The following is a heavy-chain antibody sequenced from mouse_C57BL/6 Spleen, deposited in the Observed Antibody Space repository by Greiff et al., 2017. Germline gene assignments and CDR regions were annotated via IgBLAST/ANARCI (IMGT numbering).Heavy chain of an antibody. J-gene: IGHJ4*01. CDR1: GYAFTNYL. Sequence: VQLQQSGAELVRPGTSVKVSCKASGYAFTNYLIEWVKQRPGQGLEWIGVINPGSGGTNYNEKFKGKATLTADKSSSTAYMQLSSLTSEDSAVYFCARGTTEEGYCAMDDWGQGTSVTVSS. CDR2: INPGSGGT. CDR3: ARGTTEEGYCAMDD. V-gene: IGHV1-54*01. D-gene: IGHD1-1*01.